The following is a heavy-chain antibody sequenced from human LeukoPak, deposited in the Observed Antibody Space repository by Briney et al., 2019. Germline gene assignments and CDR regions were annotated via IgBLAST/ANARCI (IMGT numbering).Heavy chain of an antibody. J-gene: IGHJ5*02. CDR3: ARETIAAAGNNWFDP. CDR2: IYYSGST. Sequence: SETLSLTCTVSGVSISSYYWSWIRQPPGKGLEWVGYIYYSGSTKYNPSLKSRVTISVDTSKSQFSLKLSSVTAADTAVYYCARETIAAAGNNWFDPWGEGTLVTVSS. V-gene: IGHV4-59*01. CDR1: GVSISSYY. D-gene: IGHD6-13*01.